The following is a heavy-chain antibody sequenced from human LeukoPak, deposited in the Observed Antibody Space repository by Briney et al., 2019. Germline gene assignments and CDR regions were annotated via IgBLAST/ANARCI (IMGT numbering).Heavy chain of an antibody. V-gene: IGHV3-15*01. Sequence: GGSLRLSCADSGSTFSKAWMSWVRQAPGKGLEWVGRVKSKTDGGTADYAAPVKGRFSISRDDSKNTPYLEMNSLKTEDTAVYYCTSVGYCAGTSCSVHQLWGQGTLVTVSS. CDR2: VKSKTDGGTA. D-gene: IGHD2-2*01. J-gene: IGHJ4*02. CDR3: TSVGYCAGTSCSVHQL. CDR1: GSTFSKAW.